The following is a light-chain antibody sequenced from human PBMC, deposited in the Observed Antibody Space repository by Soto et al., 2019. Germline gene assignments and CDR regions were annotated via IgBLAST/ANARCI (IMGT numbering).Light chain of an antibody. CDR3: QKSYSTPYT. CDR1: QSISSY. J-gene: IGKJ2*01. CDR2: AAS. Sequence: DIQMTQSPSSLSASVGDRVTITCRASQSISSYLNWYQQKPGKAPKLLIYAASSLQSRVPSRFSCSGSVTDFTLTISSLQPEDFETYYCQKSYSTPYTFGQGTKLEIK. V-gene: IGKV1-39*01.